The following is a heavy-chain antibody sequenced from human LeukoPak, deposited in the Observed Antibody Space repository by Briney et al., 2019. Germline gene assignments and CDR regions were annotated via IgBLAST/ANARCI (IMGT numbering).Heavy chain of an antibody. CDR2: INWNGGST. Sequence: GGSLRLSCAASGFTFDDYGMSWDRQAPGKGLEWVSGINWNGGSTGYADSVKGRFTISRDNAKNSLYLQMNSLRAEDTALYYCARFRCGGDCYSHYYYYYMDVWGKGTTVTVSS. CDR3: ARFRCGGDCYSHYYYYYMDV. D-gene: IGHD2-21*01. J-gene: IGHJ6*03. V-gene: IGHV3-20*04. CDR1: GFTFDDYG.